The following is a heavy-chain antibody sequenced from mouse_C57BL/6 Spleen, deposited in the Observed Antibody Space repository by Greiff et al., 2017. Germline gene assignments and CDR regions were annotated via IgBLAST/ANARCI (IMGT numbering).Heavy chain of an antibody. CDR2: IYPGRGST. CDR1: GYTFTSYW. D-gene: IGHD2-2*01. V-gene: IGHV1-55*01. Sequence: VQLQQPGAELVKPGASVKMSCKASGYTFTSYWITWVKQRPGQGLEWIGDIYPGRGSTNYNEKFKSKATLTVDTSSSTAYMQLSSLTSEDSAVYYCARERDYGYDGYYFDYWGQGTTLTVSS. J-gene: IGHJ2*01. CDR3: ARERDYGYDGYYFDY.